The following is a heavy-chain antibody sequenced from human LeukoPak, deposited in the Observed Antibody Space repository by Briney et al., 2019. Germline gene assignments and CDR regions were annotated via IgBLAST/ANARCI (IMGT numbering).Heavy chain of an antibody. D-gene: IGHD5-12*01. CDR3: AKEGLATIPYYSGMDV. CDR2: ISGSGGST. CDR1: GFTFSSYA. Sequence: GGSLRPSCAASGFTFSSYAMSWVRQAPGKGLEGVSAISGSGGSTYYADSVKSRFTISRDNSKNTLYLQMNSLRAEDPGVYYCAKEGLATIPYYSGMDVWGQGTTVTVS. J-gene: IGHJ6*02. V-gene: IGHV3-23*01.